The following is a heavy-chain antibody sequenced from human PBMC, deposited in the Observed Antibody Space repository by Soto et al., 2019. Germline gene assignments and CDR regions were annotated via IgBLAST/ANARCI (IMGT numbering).Heavy chain of an antibody. D-gene: IGHD3-22*01. V-gene: IGHV3-30*18. CDR1: GFTFSSYG. Sequence: QAQLVESGGGVVQPGRSLRLSCAASGFTFSSYGMHWVRQAPGKGLDWVAAISYDGSNQYYADSVKGRFTISRDDSKNTPYLQVNSLRPEDTAVYYCAKLMYSFDSSGFSIDYWGQGTLVTVSS. CDR2: ISYDGSNQ. CDR3: AKLMYSFDSSGFSIDY. J-gene: IGHJ4*02.